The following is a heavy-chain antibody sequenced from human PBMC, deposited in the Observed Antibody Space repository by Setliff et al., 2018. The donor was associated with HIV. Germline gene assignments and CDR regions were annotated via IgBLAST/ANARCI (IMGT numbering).Heavy chain of an antibody. Sequence: PSETLSLTCSVSGGSISSGTDFWSWIRQPAGKGLEWIGRIYTSGSTKYNPSLDSRVTISVDTSKNQFSLNLRSVTAAATAVYYCAREPAAGAYYFDYWGQGTLVTVSS. D-gene: IGHD6-13*01. V-gene: IGHV4-61*02. CDR3: AREPAAGAYYFDY. CDR2: IYTSGST. CDR1: GGSISSGTDF. J-gene: IGHJ4*02.